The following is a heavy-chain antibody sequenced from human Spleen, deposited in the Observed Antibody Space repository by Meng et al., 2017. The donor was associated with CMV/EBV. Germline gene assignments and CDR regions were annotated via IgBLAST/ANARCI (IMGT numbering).Heavy chain of an antibody. Sequence: SETLSLTCTVSGGSISSYYWSWIRQPPGKGLEWIGYIYYSGSTNYNPSLKGRVTISVDTSKNQFTLKLSSVTAADTAVYYCATVPGLGYCSSTSCYTGGYWGQGTLVTVSS. CDR1: GGSISSYY. D-gene: IGHD2-2*02. CDR2: IYYSGST. CDR3: ATVPGLGYCSSTSCYTGGY. J-gene: IGHJ4*02. V-gene: IGHV4-59*01.